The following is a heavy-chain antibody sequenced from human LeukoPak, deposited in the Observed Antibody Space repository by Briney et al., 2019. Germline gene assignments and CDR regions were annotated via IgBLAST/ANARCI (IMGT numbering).Heavy chain of an antibody. D-gene: IGHD4-17*01. V-gene: IGHV3-74*01. CDR2: INSDGSRT. Sequence: GGSLRLYRAAPGLTFSSYWMHWLRHAPGKGLVWVSSINSDGSRTDYADSVKGRFTISRDNAKNTLYLQMNSLRVEDTAVYYCVREETTVSHYGMDVWGQGTTVTVSS. CDR3: VREETTVSHYGMDV. J-gene: IGHJ6*02. CDR1: GLTFSSYW.